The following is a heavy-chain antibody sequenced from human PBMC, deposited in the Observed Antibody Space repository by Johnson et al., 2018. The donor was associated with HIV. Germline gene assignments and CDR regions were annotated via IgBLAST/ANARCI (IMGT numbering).Heavy chain of an antibody. D-gene: IGHD3-10*01. CDR3: AKDLALLSGSYPDAFDI. CDR1: GFSFSNYA. CDR2: ISSDGNNK. J-gene: IGHJ3*02. V-gene: IGHV3-30*18. Sequence: QVQLVESGGGVVQPGRSLRLSCSASGFSFSNYAMDWVRQAPGKGLEWVSLISSDGNNKNYADSVKGRFTISRDNAKNSLYLQMNSLRAEDTAVYYCAKDLALLSGSYPDAFDIWGQGTMVTVSS.